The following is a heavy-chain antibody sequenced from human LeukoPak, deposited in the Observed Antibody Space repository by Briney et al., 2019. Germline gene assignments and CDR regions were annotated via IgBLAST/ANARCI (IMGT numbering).Heavy chain of an antibody. Sequence: PGGSLRLSCAASGFTFSSYWMHWVRQAPGKGLVWVSRINSDGSGTSYADSVKGRFTISRDNAKNTLYLQMNSLRAEDTAVYYCARDLRQQLVEGEDSYWGQGTLVTVSS. CDR1: GFTFSSYW. CDR2: INSDGSGT. J-gene: IGHJ4*02. D-gene: IGHD6-13*01. V-gene: IGHV3-74*01. CDR3: ARDLRQQLVEGEDSY.